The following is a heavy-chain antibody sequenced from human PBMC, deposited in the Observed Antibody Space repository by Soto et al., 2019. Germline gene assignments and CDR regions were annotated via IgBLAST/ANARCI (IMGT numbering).Heavy chain of an antibody. CDR3: ARSYYHYDSGGYYGPFDY. CDR2: IWYDGNNK. J-gene: IGHJ4*02. Sequence: GGSLRLSCAASVFTFSSYGMHWVRQAPGKGLEWVAAIWYDGNNKYYADSVKGRFTISRDNSKNTLYLQMNSLRAEDTAVYHCARSYYHYDSGGYYGPFDYWGQGTLVTVSS. D-gene: IGHD3-22*01. CDR1: VFTFSSYG. V-gene: IGHV3-33*01.